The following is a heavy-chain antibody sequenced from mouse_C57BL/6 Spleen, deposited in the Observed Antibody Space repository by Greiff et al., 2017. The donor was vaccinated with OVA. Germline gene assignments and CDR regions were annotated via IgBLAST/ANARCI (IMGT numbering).Heavy chain of an antibody. CDR3: ARRTAQAPAFDY. Sequence: QVQLQQPGAELVMPGASVKLSCKASGYTFTSYWMHWVKQRPGQGLEWIGEIDPSDSYTNYNQKFKGKSTLTVDKSSSTAYMQLSSLTSEDSAVYYCARRTAQAPAFDYWGQGTTLTVSS. V-gene: IGHV1-69*01. CDR1: GYTFTSYW. CDR2: IDPSDSYT. D-gene: IGHD3-2*02. J-gene: IGHJ2*01.